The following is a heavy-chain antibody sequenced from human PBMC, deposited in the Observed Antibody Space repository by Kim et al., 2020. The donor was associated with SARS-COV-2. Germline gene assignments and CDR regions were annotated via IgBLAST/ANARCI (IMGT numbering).Heavy chain of an antibody. J-gene: IGHJ6*02. D-gene: IGHD3-10*01. Sequence: SETLSLTCTVSGGSISSSSYYWGWIRQPPGKGLEWIGSIYYSGSTYYNPSLKSRVTISVDTSKNQFSLKLSSVTAADTAVYYCARQNLWSRGMDVWGQGTTVTVSS. CDR3: ARQNLWSRGMDV. V-gene: IGHV4-39*01. CDR1: GGSISSSSYY. CDR2: IYYSGST.